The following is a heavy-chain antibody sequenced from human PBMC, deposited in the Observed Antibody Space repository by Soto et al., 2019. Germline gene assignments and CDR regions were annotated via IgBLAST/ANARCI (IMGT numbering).Heavy chain of an antibody. Sequence: EVQLVESGGGLVQPGGSLRLSCAASGFTFSSYEMNWVRQAPGKGLEWVSYISSSGSTIYYAVSVKGRFTISRDNAKNSLYLQMNSLRAEDTAVYYWARVGFPGMDVWGRGTTVTVSS. CDR3: ARVGFPGMDV. V-gene: IGHV3-48*03. CDR2: ISSSGSTI. J-gene: IGHJ6*02. CDR1: GFTFSSYE.